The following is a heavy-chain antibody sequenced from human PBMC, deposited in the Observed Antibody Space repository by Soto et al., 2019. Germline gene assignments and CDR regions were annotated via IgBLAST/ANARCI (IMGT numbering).Heavy chain of an antibody. CDR3: ARDLIAVAGSRYYGMDV. Sequence: QVQLVQSGAEVKKPGSSVKVSCKASGGTFSSYAISWVRQAPGQGLEWMGGIIPIFGTANYAQKFQGRVTITADESTSTAYMELSSLRSEDTAVYYCARDLIAVAGSRYYGMDVWGQGTTVTVSS. CDR1: GGTFSSYA. D-gene: IGHD6-19*01. CDR2: IIPIFGTA. V-gene: IGHV1-69*01. J-gene: IGHJ6*02.